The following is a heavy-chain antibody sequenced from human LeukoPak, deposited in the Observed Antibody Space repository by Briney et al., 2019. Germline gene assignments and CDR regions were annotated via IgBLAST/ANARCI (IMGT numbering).Heavy chain of an antibody. D-gene: IGHD1-1*01. Sequence: SVKVSCKASGGTFSSYAISWVRQAPGQGLEWMGGIIPIFGTANYAQKFQGRVTITADESTSTAYMELSSLRTEDTAVYYCARDGKGLTNYFDYWGQGTLVTVSS. CDR1: GGTFSSYA. J-gene: IGHJ4*02. CDR3: ARDGKGLTNYFDY. CDR2: IIPIFGTA. V-gene: IGHV1-69*13.